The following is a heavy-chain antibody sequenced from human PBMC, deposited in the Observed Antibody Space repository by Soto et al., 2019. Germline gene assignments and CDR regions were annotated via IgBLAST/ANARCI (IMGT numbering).Heavy chain of an antibody. J-gene: IGHJ4*02. CDR2: ISCCGGSA. Sequence: EVQLLESGGGVVQPGGSLRLSCVASGFNFKKFAMAWVRQAAGEGLEWVSGISCCGGSASYADSVKGRFSIARDDSKKTVSLQFNRLRVEDTAQYYCAKADGQQWLIPHLDNWGQGTLVTVS. V-gene: IGHV3-23*01. D-gene: IGHD6-19*01. CDR3: AKADGQQWLIPHLDN. CDR1: GFNFKKFA.